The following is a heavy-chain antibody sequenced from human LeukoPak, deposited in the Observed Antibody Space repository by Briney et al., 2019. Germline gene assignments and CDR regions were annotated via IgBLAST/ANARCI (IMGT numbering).Heavy chain of an antibody. CDR1: GFTFSSYA. J-gene: IGHJ4*02. D-gene: IGHD3-9*01. CDR2: ISGSGGST. CDR3: AKVPSGYFDWLLPYFDY. Sequence: GGSLRLSCAASGFTFSSYAMSWVRQAPGKGLEWVSAISGSGGSTYYADSVKGRFTISRDNSKNTLYLQMNSLRAEDTAVYYCAKVPSGYFDWLLPYFDYWGQGTLVTVSS. V-gene: IGHV3-23*01.